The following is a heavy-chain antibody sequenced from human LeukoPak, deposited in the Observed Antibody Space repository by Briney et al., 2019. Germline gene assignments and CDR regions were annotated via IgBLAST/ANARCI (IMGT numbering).Heavy chain of an antibody. Sequence: GGSLRLSCAASGFTFSSYSMNWVRQAPGKGLEWVSSISSSSSYIYYADSVKGRFTISRDNAKNSLYLQMNSLRAEDTAVYCCAELGITMIGGVRGKGTTVTISS. CDR2: ISSSSSYI. D-gene: IGHD3-10*02. CDR1: GFTFSSYS. V-gene: IGHV3-21*01. J-gene: IGHJ6*04. CDR3: AELGITMIGGV.